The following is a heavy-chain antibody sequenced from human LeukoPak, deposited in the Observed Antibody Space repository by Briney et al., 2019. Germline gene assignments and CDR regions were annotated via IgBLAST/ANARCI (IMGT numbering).Heavy chain of an antibody. D-gene: IGHD3-10*01. CDR3: ARAYYYDSGSYYGHFDY. CDR1: KFTFVNYA. CDR2: ISGSGDAT. Sequence: RSGGSLRLPCAASKFTFVNYAMSWVRQAPGKGLEWVSTISGSGDATYYADSVKGRFTISRDNSKSTLYLQMNSLRAEDTALYYCARAYYYDSGSYYGHFDYWGRGTPVTVSS. J-gene: IGHJ4*02. V-gene: IGHV3-23*01.